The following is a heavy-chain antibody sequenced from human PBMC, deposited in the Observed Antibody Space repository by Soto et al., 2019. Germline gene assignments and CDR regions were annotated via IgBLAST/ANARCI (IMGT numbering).Heavy chain of an antibody. D-gene: IGHD6-19*01. CDR2: IIPILGTA. CDR3: ARAGYSSGWYNFDY. CDR1: GGTFSSYT. V-gene: IGHV1-69*08. J-gene: IGHJ4*02. Sequence: ASVKVSCKASGGTFSSYTISWVRQAPGQGLEWMGRIIPILGTANYAQKFQGRVTITADKSTSTAYMELSSLRSEDTAVYYCARAGYSSGWYNFDYWGQGTLVTVSS.